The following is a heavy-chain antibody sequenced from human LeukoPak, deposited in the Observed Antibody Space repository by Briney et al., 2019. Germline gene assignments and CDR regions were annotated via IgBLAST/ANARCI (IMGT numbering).Heavy chain of an antibody. CDR1: GGSFSGYY. Sequence: KASETLSLTCAVYGGSFSGYYWSWIHQRPGKGLEWIREINNSGSTNYNPSLKSRVTISVDTSKNQFSLKLSSVTAADTAVYYCARATYCSGDSCCSGIFDYWGQGTLVTVSS. V-gene: IGHV4-34*01. D-gene: IGHD2-15*01. J-gene: IGHJ4*02. CDR3: ARATYCSGDSCCSGIFDY. CDR2: INNSGST.